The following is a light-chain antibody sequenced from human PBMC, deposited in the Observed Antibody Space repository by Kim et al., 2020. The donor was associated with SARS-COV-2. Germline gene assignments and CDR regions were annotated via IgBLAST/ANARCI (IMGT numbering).Light chain of an antibody. CDR2: GAS. Sequence: PGERATLSCRASQSVSSNLAWYHQKPGQAPRLLIYGASTRATGIPARFSGSGSGTEFTLTISSMQSEDFAVYYCQQYNNWPPGRTFGQGTKVEIK. CDR3: QQYNNWPPGRT. V-gene: IGKV3-15*01. CDR1: QSVSSN. J-gene: IGKJ1*01.